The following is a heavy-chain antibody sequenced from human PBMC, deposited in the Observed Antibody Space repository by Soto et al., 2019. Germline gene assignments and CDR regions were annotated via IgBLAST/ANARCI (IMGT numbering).Heavy chain of an antibody. CDR2: INHSGGI. J-gene: IGHJ6*02. CDR3: ATGGGYYYYAMDV. CDR1: GGSSTDNH. D-gene: IGHD3-10*01. V-gene: IGHV4-34*01. Sequence: SETLSLTCAVCGGSSTDNHWTWIRQSPGKGLEWIGKINHSGGISSNPSLTSRVTISIDTSKNKFFLKLKSVTAADTAVYYCATGGGYYYYAMDVWGQGTTVTVSS.